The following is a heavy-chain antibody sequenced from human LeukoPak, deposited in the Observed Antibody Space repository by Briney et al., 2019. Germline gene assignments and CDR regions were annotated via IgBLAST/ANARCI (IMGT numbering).Heavy chain of an antibody. CDR2: IYFSGST. CDR3: ARGESGYDFWSGYADNNWFDP. V-gene: IGHV4-39*07. D-gene: IGHD3-3*01. Sequence: SETLSLTCTVSGDITHYWGWIRQPPGKGLECIGSIYFSGSTYYNPSLRSRVTISLDTSKNQFSLKLSSVTAADTAVYYCARGESGYDFWSGYADNNWFDPWGQGTLVTVSS. J-gene: IGHJ5*02. CDR1: GDITHY.